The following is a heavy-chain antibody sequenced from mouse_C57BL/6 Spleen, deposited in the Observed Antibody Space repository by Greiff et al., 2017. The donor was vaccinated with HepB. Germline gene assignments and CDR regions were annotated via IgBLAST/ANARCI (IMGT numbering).Heavy chain of an antibody. CDR3: AREGGEYYGGAMDY. J-gene: IGHJ4*01. D-gene: IGHD1-2*01. CDR1: GFTFSSYA. V-gene: IGHV5-4*01. CDR2: ISDGGSYT. Sequence: EVQRVESGGGLVKPGGSLKLSCAASGFTFSSYAMSWVRQTPEKRLEWVATISDGGSYTYYPDNVKGRFTISRDNAKNNLYLQMSHLKSEDTAMYYCAREGGEYYGGAMDYWGQGTSVTVSS.